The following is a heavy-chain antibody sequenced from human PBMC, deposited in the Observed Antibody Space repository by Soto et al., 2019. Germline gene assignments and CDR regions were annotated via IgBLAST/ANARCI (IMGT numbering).Heavy chain of an antibody. V-gene: IGHV4-61*01. D-gene: IGHD2-2*01. Sequence: SETLSLTCTVSGGFVNSDTHSWSWIRQTPGKRLEWIGFIYSGGSSKNPSLRSRVTMSVDTSKNQFSLKLRSVIVADTAVYHCARFVRSCSATTCSTRADVWGQGITVTVSS. J-gene: IGHJ6*02. CDR1: GGFVNSDTHS. CDR2: IYSGGSS. CDR3: ARFVRSCSATTCSTRADV.